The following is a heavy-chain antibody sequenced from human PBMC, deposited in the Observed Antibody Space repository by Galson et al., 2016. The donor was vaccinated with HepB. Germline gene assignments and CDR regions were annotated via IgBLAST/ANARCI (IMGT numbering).Heavy chain of an antibody. Sequence: SGYTFTTYYIHWVRQAPGQGLEWMGLIYPNDGGTTYAQQFQGRVTMTRDTSTSTLYMELRSLESEDTAVYYCARHQFQPTFYYYHMDVWGQGTTVTVSS. V-gene: IGHV1-46*01. CDR3: ARHQFQPTFYYYHMDV. J-gene: IGHJ6*02. CDR2: IYPNDGGT. CDR1: GYTFTTYY. D-gene: IGHD2-2*01.